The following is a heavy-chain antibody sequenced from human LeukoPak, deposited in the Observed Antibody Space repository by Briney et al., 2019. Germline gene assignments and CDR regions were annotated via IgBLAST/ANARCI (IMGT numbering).Heavy chain of an antibody. V-gene: IGHV1-8*01. D-gene: IGHD4-23*01. CDR1: RYTFTSYD. Sequence: ASVKVSCKASRYTFTSYDINWVRQAPGQGLEWMGWMSPNSGNTGYAQTFQGRISMTRSTYIGTAYMELSSLTSEDTAVYYCARDYGDNSGWFDPWGQGTLVTVSS. CDR3: ARDYGDNSGWFDP. J-gene: IGHJ5*02. CDR2: MSPNSGNT.